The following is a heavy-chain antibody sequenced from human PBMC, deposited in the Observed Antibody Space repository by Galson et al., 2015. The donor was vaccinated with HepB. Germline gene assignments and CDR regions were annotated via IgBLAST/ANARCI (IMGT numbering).Heavy chain of an antibody. Sequence: SLRLSCAASGFTFSRYTMHWVRQTPGEGLEWVALISYDGSIKYYAGSVKGRFTISRDNSKNTLILQMNSLRAEDTAVYYCARDSSHWYREPFDYWGQGTLVTVSS. J-gene: IGHJ4*02. V-gene: IGHV3-30*04. CDR2: ISYDGSIK. D-gene: IGHD6-13*01. CDR3: ARDSSHWYREPFDY. CDR1: GFTFSRYT.